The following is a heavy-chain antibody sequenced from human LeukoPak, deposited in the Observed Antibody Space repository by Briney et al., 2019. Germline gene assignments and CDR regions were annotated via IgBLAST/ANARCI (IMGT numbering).Heavy chain of an antibody. Sequence: GGSLRVSCAASGFTVSSNYMSGVRQAPGKGEWVSGISGSGDSTYYEDSVRGRFTISRDNSKNTLYLQMNSLRAEDTAVFYCAKDLTGAFDIWGQGTMVTVSS. CDR2: ISGSGDST. V-gene: IGHV3-23*01. J-gene: IGHJ3*02. CDR3: AKDLTGAFDI. D-gene: IGHD4-11*01. CDR1: GFTVSSNY.